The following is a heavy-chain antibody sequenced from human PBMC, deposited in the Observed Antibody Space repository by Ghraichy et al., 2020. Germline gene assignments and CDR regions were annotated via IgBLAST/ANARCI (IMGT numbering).Heavy chain of an antibody. CDR1: GFTFSSYS. D-gene: IGHD6-19*01. Sequence: GGSLTLSCAASGFTFSSYSMNWVRQAPGKGLEWVSSISSSSSYIYYADSVKGRFTISRDNAKNSLYLQMNSLRAEDTAVYYCAKASSGSGPPLDYWGQGTLVTVSS. CDR2: ISSSSSYI. J-gene: IGHJ4*02. V-gene: IGHV3-21*01. CDR3: AKASSGSGPPLDY.